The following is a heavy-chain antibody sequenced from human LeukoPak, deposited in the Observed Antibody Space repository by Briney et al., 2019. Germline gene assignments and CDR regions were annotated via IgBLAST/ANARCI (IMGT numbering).Heavy chain of an antibody. CDR2: ISYDGSNK. CDR3: ASAVAGTFGY. V-gene: IGHV3-30-3*01. D-gene: IGHD6-19*01. J-gene: IGHJ4*02. CDR1: GFTFSSYA. Sequence: GGSLRLSCAASGFTFSSYAMHWVRQAPGKGLEWVAVISYDGSNKYYADSVKGRFTISRDNSKNTLYLQMNSLRAEDTAVYYCASAVAGTFGYWGQGTLVTVSS.